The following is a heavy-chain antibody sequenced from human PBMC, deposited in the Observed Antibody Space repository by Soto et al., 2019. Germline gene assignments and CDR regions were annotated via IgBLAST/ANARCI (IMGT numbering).Heavy chain of an antibody. J-gene: IGHJ5*02. CDR2: INHTGVT. CDR3: ATRITVFGLLIPPFDP. V-gene: IGHV4-34*01. D-gene: IGHD1-20*01. Sequence: SETLSLTCAVYGGSVNGYDWNWIRQPPWKGLEWIGEINHTGVTHYNPSLKSRVTMSVDTYKNQFSLRLSSVTAADTAIYYCATRITVFGLLIPPFDPWGQGTQVKVSS. CDR1: GGSVNGYD.